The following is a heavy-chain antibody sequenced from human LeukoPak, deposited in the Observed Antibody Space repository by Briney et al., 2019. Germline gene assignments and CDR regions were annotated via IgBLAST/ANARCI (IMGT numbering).Heavy chain of an antibody. V-gene: IGHV3-23*01. J-gene: IGHJ3*02. CDR1: VFIFSNSA. D-gene: IGHD6-13*01. Sequence: GGSLRLSCAASVFIFSNSAMMCVPHAPAEGGECVSSVSCSGGGTYYADSVKGRFTISRDNSKNTLYLQMNSLRAEDTAVYYCARVIAAAAYDAFDIWGQGTMVTVSS. CDR3: ARVIAAAAYDAFDI. CDR2: VSCSGGGT.